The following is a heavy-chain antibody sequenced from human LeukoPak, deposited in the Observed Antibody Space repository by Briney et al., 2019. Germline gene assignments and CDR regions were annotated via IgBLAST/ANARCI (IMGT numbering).Heavy chain of an antibody. CDR3: ARSKFPPGGVFDY. V-gene: IGHV4-39*01. CDR1: GGSFSWGGSY. CDR2: IYYSGST. Sequence: PSETLSLTCTISGGSFSWGGSYWSWIRQPPGKGLEWIGSIYYSGSTYYNPSLKSRVTISVDTSKNQFSLKLSSVTAADTAVYYCARSKFPPGGVFDYWGQGTLVTVSS. D-gene: IGHD3-16*01. J-gene: IGHJ4*02.